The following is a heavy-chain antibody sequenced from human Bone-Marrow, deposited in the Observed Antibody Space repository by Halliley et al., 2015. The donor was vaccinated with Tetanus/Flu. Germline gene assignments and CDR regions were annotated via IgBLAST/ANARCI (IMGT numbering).Heavy chain of an antibody. D-gene: IGHD7-27*01. Sequence: TLSLTCDVSGGFISTYYWTWIRQPPGKGLEWIGYISYRGSTNHNPSLQSRVTMSVYTSTKQFSLNLTSVTAADTAMYYCARGPNGDDAFEMWGQGTMVTVSS. J-gene: IGHJ3*02. CDR3: ARGPNGDDAFEM. CDR1: GGFISTYY. V-gene: IGHV4-59*01. CDR2: ISYRGST.